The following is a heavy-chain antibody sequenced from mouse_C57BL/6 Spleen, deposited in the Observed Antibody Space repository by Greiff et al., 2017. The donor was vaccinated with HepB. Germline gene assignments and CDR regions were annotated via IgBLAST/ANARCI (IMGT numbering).Heavy chain of an antibody. CDR3: ARDYYGSGGTAMDY. CDR1: GFSLTSYG. Sequence: LVAPSQSLSITCTVSGFSLTSYGVHWVRQPPGKGLEWLVVIWSDGSTTYNSALKSRLSISKDNSKSQVFLKMNSLQTDDTAMYYCARDYYGSGGTAMDYWGQGTSVTVSS. V-gene: IGHV2-6-2*01. D-gene: IGHD1-1*01. CDR2: IWSDGST. J-gene: IGHJ4*01.